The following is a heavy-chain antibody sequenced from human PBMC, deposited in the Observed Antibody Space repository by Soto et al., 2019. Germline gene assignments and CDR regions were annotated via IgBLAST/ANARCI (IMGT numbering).Heavy chain of an antibody. CDR2: ISYSGST. J-gene: IGHJ4*02. D-gene: IGHD3-22*01. CDR1: GGSISSSSYY. CDR3: ASYYYDSSGYYYVPGVY. Sequence: LSLTCAVSGGSISSSSYYWGWIRQPPGKGLEWIGSISYSGSTYYNPSLKSRVTISVDTSKNQFSLKLSSVTAADTAVYYCASYYYDSSGYYYVPGVYWGQGTLVTVS. V-gene: IGHV4-39*01.